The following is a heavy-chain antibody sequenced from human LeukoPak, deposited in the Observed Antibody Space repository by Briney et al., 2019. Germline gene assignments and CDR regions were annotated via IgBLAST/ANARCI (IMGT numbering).Heavy chain of an antibody. Sequence: SETLSLTCTVSGGSISSYYWSWIRQPAGKGLEWIGRIYTSGSTNYNPSLKSRVTMSVDTSKNQFSLKLSSVTAADTAVYYCARGGTVGGTYGHFYYMDVWGKGTTVTVSS. CDR1: GGSISSYY. J-gene: IGHJ6*03. V-gene: IGHV4-4*07. D-gene: IGHD1-26*01. CDR2: IYTSGST. CDR3: ARGGTVGGTYGHFYYMDV.